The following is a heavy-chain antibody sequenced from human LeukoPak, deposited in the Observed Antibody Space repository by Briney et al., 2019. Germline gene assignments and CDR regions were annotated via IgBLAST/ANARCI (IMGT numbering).Heavy chain of an antibody. V-gene: IGHV4-4*07. D-gene: IGHD2-21*02. J-gene: IGHJ6*03. CDR1: GGSISSYY. CDR3: ARGEYCGGDCYGYYYYMDV. Sequence: PSETLSLTCTVSGGSISSYYWSWIRQPAGKGLEWIGRIYTSGITNYNPSLKSRVTMSVDTSKNQFSLKLSSVTAADTAVYYCARGEYCGGDCYGYYYYMDVWGKGTTVTISS. CDR2: IYTSGIT.